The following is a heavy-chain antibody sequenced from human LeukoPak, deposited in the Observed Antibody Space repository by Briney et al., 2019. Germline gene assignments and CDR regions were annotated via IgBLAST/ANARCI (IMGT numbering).Heavy chain of an antibody. Sequence: PSETLSLTCTVSGGSISSYYWSWIRQPPGKGLEWIGYINYSGSTNYNPSLKSRVTISVDTSKNQFSLKLSSVTAADTAVYYCARQKSLLYSSGWYQGFDYWGQGTLVTVSS. CDR2: INYSGST. CDR1: GGSISSYY. J-gene: IGHJ4*02. V-gene: IGHV4-59*08. CDR3: ARQKSLLYSSGWYQGFDY. D-gene: IGHD6-19*01.